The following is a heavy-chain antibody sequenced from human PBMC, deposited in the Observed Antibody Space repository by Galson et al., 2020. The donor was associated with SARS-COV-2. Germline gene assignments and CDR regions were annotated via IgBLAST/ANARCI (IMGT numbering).Heavy chain of an antibody. V-gene: IGHV3-53*01. Sequence: GGSLRLSCAASGFTVSGNYLSWVRQAPGKGLEWVSVTYPGGDTYYADSVKGRFTFSRDKSRNTLYLQMNSLRVEDTAGYHCARSGKLYGGDPFDYWGQGTLVTVSS. J-gene: IGHJ4*02. D-gene: IGHD2-21*02. CDR1: GFTVSGNY. CDR2: TYPGGDT. CDR3: ARSGKLYGGDPFDY.